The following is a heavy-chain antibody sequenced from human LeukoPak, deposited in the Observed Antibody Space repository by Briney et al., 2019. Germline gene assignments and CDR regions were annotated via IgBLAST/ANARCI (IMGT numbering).Heavy chain of an antibody. D-gene: IGHD6-6*01. CDR2: IHPNSGGT. CDR1: GYNFTGYH. Sequence: ASVKVSFTASGYNFTGYHMHWVRQVPGQGLEWMGMIHPNSGGTNYAQKFKGRVTMTRDTSISTAYMELSRLRSDDTAVYYCARDSSGNTYYYYYYMDVWGKGTTVTVSS. V-gene: IGHV1-2*02. J-gene: IGHJ6*03. CDR3: ARDSSGNTYYYYYYMDV.